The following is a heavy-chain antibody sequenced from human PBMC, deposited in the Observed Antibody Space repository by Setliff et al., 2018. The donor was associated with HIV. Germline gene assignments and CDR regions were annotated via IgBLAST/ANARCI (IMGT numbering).Heavy chain of an antibody. CDR2: INHSGST. CDR3: ARGRKYLRSFDV. V-gene: IGHV4-34*01. CDR1: GGSFSGYY. Sequence: SETLSLTCAIYGGSFSGYYWSWIRQPPGKGLEWIGEINHSGSTNYNPSLKSRVTISVDTSKNQFSLKLSSVTAADTAVYFCARGRKYLRSFDVWSQGTMVTVSS. J-gene: IGHJ3*01. D-gene: IGHD2-2*02.